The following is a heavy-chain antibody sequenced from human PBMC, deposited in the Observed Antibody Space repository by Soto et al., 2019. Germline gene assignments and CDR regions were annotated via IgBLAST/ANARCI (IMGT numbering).Heavy chain of an antibody. V-gene: IGHV3-9*01. J-gene: IGHJ4*02. Sequence: EVQLVESAGGLVQPGRSLRLSCAASGFTFDDYAMHWVRQAPGKGLEWVSGIGWNSGSIGYADSVKGRFTISRDNAKNSLYLQMNSLRAEDTALYYCAKKTETCDYWGQGTLVTVSS. CDR2: IGWNSGSI. CDR1: GFTFDDYA. CDR3: AKKTETCDY.